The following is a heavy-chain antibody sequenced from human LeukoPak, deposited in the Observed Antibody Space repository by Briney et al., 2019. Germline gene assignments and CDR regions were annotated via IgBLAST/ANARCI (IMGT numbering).Heavy chain of an antibody. CDR3: ARGNVIAAAPFDY. J-gene: IGHJ4*02. V-gene: IGHV4-34*01. D-gene: IGHD6-13*01. Sequence: PSETLSLTCAVYGGSFSGYYWSWIRQPPGKGLEWIGEINHSRSTNYNPSLKSRVTISVDTSKNQFSLKLSSVTAADTAVYYCARGNVIAAAPFDYWGQGTLVTVSS. CDR1: GGSFSGYY. CDR2: INHSRST.